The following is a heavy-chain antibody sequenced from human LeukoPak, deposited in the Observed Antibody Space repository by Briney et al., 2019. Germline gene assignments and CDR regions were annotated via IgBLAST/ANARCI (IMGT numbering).Heavy chain of an antibody. CDR1: GYTFTSYG. V-gene: IGHV1-18*04. CDR3: ARDASPWLVSFIWFDP. D-gene: IGHD6-19*01. Sequence: GASVEVSSKASGYTFTSYGISWVRQAPGQGLEWMGWISAYNGNTNYAQKLQGRVTMTTDTSTSTAYMELRSLRSDDTAVYYCARDASPWLVSFIWFDPWGQGTLVTVSS. CDR2: ISAYNGNT. J-gene: IGHJ5*02.